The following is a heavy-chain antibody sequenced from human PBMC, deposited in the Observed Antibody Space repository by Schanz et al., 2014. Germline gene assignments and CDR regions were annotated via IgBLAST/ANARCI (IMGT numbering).Heavy chain of an antibody. Sequence: QVQLVESGGGVVQPGRSLRLSCAASGFTFSRYAMHWVRQAPGKGLEWVAVISNDGSDEHYADSVKGRFTISRDNAKGSVYLQMNSLRAEDTAVYYCARGHYGLDVWGPGTSVTVSS. V-gene: IGHV3-30*04. J-gene: IGHJ6*02. CDR3: ARGHYGLDV. CDR2: ISNDGSDE. D-gene: IGHD3-10*01. CDR1: GFTFSRYA.